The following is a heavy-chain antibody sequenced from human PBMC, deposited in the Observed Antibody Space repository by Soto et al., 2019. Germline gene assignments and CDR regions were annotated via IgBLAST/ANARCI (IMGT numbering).Heavy chain of an antibody. CDR3: ARSRDSSGWGLVESFVY. J-gene: IGHJ4*02. Sequence: QVTLKESGPVLVKPTETLTLTCTVSGFSLSNARMGVSWIRQPPGKALEWLAHIFSNDEKSYSTSLKSRLTISKDTSKSQVVLTMPKMAPVDTATYYCARSRDSSGWGLVESFVYWGQGTLVTVSS. CDR2: IFSNDEK. CDR1: GFSLSNARMG. V-gene: IGHV2-26*01. D-gene: IGHD6-19*01.